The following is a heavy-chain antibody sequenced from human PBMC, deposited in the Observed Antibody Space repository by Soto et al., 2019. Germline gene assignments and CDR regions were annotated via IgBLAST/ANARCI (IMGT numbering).Heavy chain of an antibody. V-gene: IGHV4-4*02. D-gene: IGHD2-21*02. Sequence: PSETLSLTCAVSGGSISSSNWWSWVRQXPGKGLEWIGEIYHSGSTNYNPSLKSRVTISVDKSKNQFSLKLSSVTAADTAVYYCAREVTEDCGGDCYFLYYYGMDVWGQGTTVTVS. J-gene: IGHJ6*02. CDR2: IYHSGST. CDR1: GGSISSSNW. CDR3: AREVTEDCGGDCYFLYYYGMDV.